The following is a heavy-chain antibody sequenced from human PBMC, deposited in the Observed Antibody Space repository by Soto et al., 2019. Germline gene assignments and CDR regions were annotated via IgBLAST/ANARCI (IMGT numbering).Heavy chain of an antibody. CDR3: ARLSLRSCSGGSCYSGWFET. V-gene: IGHV1-18*01. D-gene: IGHD2-15*01. CDR1: GYTFTSYG. Sequence: ASVKVSCKASGYTFTSYGISWVRQAPGQGLEWMGWISAYNGNTNYAQKLQGRVTMTTDTSTSTAYMELRSLRSDDTAVYYCARLSLRSCSGGSCYSGWFETWGQGKLVTVSS. CDR2: ISAYNGNT. J-gene: IGHJ5*02.